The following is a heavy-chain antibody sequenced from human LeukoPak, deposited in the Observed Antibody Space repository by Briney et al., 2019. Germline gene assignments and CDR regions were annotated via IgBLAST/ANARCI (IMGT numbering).Heavy chain of an antibody. CDR2: IKQDGSEK. V-gene: IGHV3-7*01. J-gene: IGHJ3*02. D-gene: IGHD2-2*03. Sequence: GGSLRLSCAASGFTFSSYWMSWVRQAPGKGLEWVANIKQDGSEKYYVDSVKGRFTISRDNAKNSLYLQMNSLRAEDTAVYYCARVGIVVVPAAFVAFDIWGQGTMVTVSS. CDR3: ARVGIVVVPAAFVAFDI. CDR1: GFTFSSYW.